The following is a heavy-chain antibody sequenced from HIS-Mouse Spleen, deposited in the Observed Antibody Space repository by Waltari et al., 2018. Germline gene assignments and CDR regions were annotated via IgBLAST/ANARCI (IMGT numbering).Heavy chain of an antibody. CDR3: AREIPYSSSWYDWYFDL. V-gene: IGHV4-39*07. CDR2: IYYSGST. D-gene: IGHD6-13*01. Sequence: QLQLQESGPGLVKPSETLSLTCSVSGGSISSSRSYWGWIRQPPGKGLEWIGRIYYSGSTYYNPSLKSRVTISVDTSKNQFSLKLSSVTAADTAVYYCAREIPYSSSWYDWYFDLWGRGTLVTVSS. J-gene: IGHJ2*01. CDR1: GGSISSSRSY.